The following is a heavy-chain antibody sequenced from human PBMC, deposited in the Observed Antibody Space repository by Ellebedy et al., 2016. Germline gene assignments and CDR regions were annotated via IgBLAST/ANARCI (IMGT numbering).Heavy chain of an antibody. V-gene: IGHV3-23*01. CDR1: GFTFSSYA. CDR3: AKDKENWNDALDY. D-gene: IGHD1-1*01. CDR2: ISGSGGST. Sequence: GGSLRLSCAASGFTFSSYAMSWVRQAPGKGLGWVSAISGSGGSTYYADSVKGRFTISRDNSKNTLYLQMNSLRAEDTAVYYCAKDKENWNDALDYWGQGTLVTVSS. J-gene: IGHJ4*02.